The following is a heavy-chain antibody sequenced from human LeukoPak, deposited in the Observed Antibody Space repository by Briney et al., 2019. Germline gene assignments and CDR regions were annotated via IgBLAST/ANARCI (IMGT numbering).Heavy chain of an antibody. J-gene: IGHJ5*02. V-gene: IGHV1-46*01. D-gene: IGHD1-26*01. CDR2: INPTGGST. CDR1: GYTFTSYY. CDR3: ARDNSVGDNAWWFDP. Sequence: ASVKVSCKPSGYTFTSYYMHWVRQAPGQGLEWMGLINPTGGSTGYAQKFQGRVTMTRDMSTGTDYMELSSLRSEDTAIYYCARDNSVGDNAWWFDPWGQGTLVAVSS.